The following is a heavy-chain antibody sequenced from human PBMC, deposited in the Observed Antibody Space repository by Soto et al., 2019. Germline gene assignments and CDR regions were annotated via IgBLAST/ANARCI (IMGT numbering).Heavy chain of an antibody. CDR1: GGSISSYY. CDR2: IYYSGST. D-gene: IGHD3-22*01. J-gene: IGHJ4*02. V-gene: IGHV4-59*08. Sequence: PSETLSLTRTVSGGSISSYYWSWIRQPPGKGLEWIGYIYYSGSTNYNPSLKSRVTISVDTSKNQFSLKLSSVTAADTAVYYCARLPYYYDSSGYYYFDYWGQGTLVTVSS. CDR3: ARLPYYYDSSGYYYFDY.